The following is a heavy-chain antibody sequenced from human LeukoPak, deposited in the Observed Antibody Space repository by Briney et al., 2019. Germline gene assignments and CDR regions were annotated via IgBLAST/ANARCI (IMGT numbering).Heavy chain of an antibody. CDR1: GYTFTGYY. J-gene: IGHJ4*02. Sequence: ASVKVSCKASGYTFTGYYMHWVRQAPGQGLEWMGWINPNSGGTNYAQKFQGRVTMTRDTSISTAYMELSGLRSDDTAVYYCARSYCSGGSCYRYWFDYWGQGTLVTVSS. D-gene: IGHD2-15*01. V-gene: IGHV1-2*02. CDR3: ARSYCSGGSCYRYWFDY. CDR2: INPNSGGT.